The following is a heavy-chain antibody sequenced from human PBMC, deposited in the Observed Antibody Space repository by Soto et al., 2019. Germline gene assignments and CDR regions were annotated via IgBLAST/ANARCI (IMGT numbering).Heavy chain of an antibody. J-gene: IGHJ4*02. CDR3: ARELSRSSPYDD. CDR1: GYTFTSYD. D-gene: IGHD6-13*01. CDR2: MNPNSGNT. Sequence: ASVKVSCKASGYTFTSYDINWVRQATGQGLEWMGWMNPNSGNTGYAQKFQGRVTMTRNTSISTAYMELSSLRSEDTAVYYCARELSRSSPYDDWGQGTLVTVSS. V-gene: IGHV1-8*01.